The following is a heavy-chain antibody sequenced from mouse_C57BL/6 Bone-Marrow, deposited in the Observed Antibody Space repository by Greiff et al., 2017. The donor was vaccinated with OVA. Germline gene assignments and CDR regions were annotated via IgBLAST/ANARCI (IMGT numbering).Heavy chain of an antibody. J-gene: IGHJ2*01. D-gene: IGHD3-1*01. CDR3: ARGTGAL. Sequence: EVKLVESGGGLVKPGGSLKLSCAASGFTFSDYGMHWARQAPEKGLEWVAYLSSGSSTIYYADTVKGRFTISRDNAKNTLFLQMTSLRSEDTAMYYCARGTGALWGQGTTLTVSS. CDR2: LSSGSSTI. CDR1: GFTFSDYG. V-gene: IGHV5-17*01.